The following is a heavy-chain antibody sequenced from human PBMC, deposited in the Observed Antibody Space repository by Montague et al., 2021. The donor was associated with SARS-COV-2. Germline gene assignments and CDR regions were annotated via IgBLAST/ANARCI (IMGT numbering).Heavy chain of an antibody. CDR2: IDWDDDK. CDR3: ARRTYDILTGYDYGMDV. Sequence: PALVKPTQTLTLTCTFSGFSLSTSGMCVSWIRQPPGKALEWPARIDWDDDKYYSTSLKTRPTISKDTSKNQVVLTMTNMDPVDTATYYCARRTYDILTGYDYGMDVWGQGTTVTVSS. D-gene: IGHD3-9*01. V-gene: IGHV2-70*11. J-gene: IGHJ6*02. CDR1: GFSLSTSGMC.